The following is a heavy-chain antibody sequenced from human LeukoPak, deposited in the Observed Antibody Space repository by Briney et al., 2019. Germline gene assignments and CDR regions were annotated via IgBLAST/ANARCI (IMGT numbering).Heavy chain of an antibody. J-gene: IGHJ6*03. CDR3: VRETPIAVAGTIYFYFYMDV. V-gene: IGHV3-30*04. D-gene: IGHD6-19*01. Sequence: GGSLRLSCAASGFTFSSYAMHWVRQAPGKGLEWVAVISYDGSNKYYADSVKGRFTISRDNSKNSLYLQMSSLRAEDTALYYCVRETPIAVAGTIYFYFYMDVWGKGTTVTVSS. CDR1: GFTFSSYA. CDR2: ISYDGSNK.